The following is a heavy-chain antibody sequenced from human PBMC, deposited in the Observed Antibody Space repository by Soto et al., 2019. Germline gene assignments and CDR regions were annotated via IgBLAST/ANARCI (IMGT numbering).Heavy chain of an antibody. CDR2: IHAGNSDT. J-gene: IGHJ3*02. V-gene: IGHV5-51*01. CDR3: ACDWPCGGSNCRIGCFDS. D-gene: IGHD2-15*01. CDR1: GDGLSIHW. Sequence: HGESLKICCNDAGDGLSIHWVPWVRELPGKGLEWVGIIHAGNSDTMYSPSFQGQVTISADTALTTTYLQWDTLKPLDTAAYFCACDWPCGGSNCRIGCFDSWGQGTMVTVSS.